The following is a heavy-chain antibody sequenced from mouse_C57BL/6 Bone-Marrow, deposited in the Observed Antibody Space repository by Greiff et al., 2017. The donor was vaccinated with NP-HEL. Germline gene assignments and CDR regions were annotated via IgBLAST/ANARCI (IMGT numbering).Heavy chain of an antibody. CDR1: GYTFTSYG. D-gene: IGHD3-2*02. CDR3: ARVPQGVRPLFAY. V-gene: IGHV1-81*01. J-gene: IGHJ3*01. CDR2: IYPRSGNT. Sequence: VKLQQSGAELARPGASVKLSCKASGYTFTSYGISWVKQRTGQGLEWIGEIYPRSGNTYYNEKFKGKATLTADKSSSTAYMELRSLTSEDSAVYFCARVPQGVRPLFAYWGQGTLVTVSA.